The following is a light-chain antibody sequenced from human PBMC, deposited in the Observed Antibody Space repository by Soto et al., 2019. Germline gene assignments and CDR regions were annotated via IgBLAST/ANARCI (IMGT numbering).Light chain of an antibody. CDR1: SSDVGSYNR. J-gene: IGLJ1*01. CDR2: EVS. V-gene: IGLV2-18*02. Sequence: QSALTQPPSVSGSPGQSVTISCTGTSSDVGSYNRVSWYQQPPGTAPKLMIYEVSNRPSGVPDRSSGSKSGNTASLTISGLQAEDEADYYCSSYTSSSTDVFGTGTKLTVL. CDR3: SSYTSSSTDV.